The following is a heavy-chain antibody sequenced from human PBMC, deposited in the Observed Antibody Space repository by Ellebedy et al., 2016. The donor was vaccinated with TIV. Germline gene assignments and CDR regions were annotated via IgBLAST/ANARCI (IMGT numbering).Heavy chain of an antibody. CDR2: LSGSGGHT. J-gene: IGHJ4*02. V-gene: IGHV3-23*01. CDR3: AKDTSKTGYYFDY. CDR1: GFTFSSYA. D-gene: IGHD3-16*01. Sequence: PGGSLRLSCAASGFTFSSYAMSRVRQAPGKGLQWVSSLSGSGGHTYYADSVKGRFTISRDNSKNTLYLQMNSLRAEATAVYYCAKDTSKTGYYFDYWGQGTLVTVSS.